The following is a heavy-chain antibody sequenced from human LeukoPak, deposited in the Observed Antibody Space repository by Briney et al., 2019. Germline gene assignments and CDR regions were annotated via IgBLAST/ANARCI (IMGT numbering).Heavy chain of an antibody. CDR3: ARALTINYYRFPS. CDR1: GGSFSGYY. CDR2: INHSGST. D-gene: IGHD3-10*01. V-gene: IGHV4-34*01. Sequence: KTSETLSLTCAVYGGSFSGYYWSWIRQPPGKGLEWIGEINHSGSTNYNPSLKSRVTISVDTSKNQFSLKLSSVTAADTAVYYCARALTINYYRFPSWGPGTLVTVSS. J-gene: IGHJ5*02.